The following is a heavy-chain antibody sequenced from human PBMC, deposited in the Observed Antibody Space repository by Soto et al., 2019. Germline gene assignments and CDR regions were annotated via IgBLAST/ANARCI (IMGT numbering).Heavy chain of an antibody. D-gene: IGHD1-20*01. CDR1: GFTFSSYS. CDR3: ASLYITGPHDAFDI. Sequence: GGSLRLSCAASGFTFSSYSMNWVRQAPGKGLEWVSSISSSSSYIYYADSVKGRFTISRDNAKNSLYLQMNSLRAEDTAVYYCASLYITGPHDAFDIWGQGTMVTVSS. V-gene: IGHV3-21*01. CDR2: ISSSSSYI. J-gene: IGHJ3*02.